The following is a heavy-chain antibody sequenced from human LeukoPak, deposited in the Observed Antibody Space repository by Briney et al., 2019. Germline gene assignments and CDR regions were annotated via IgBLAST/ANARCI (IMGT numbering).Heavy chain of an antibody. J-gene: IGHJ3*02. CDR2: IRSKAYGGTT. V-gene: IGHV3-49*04. Sequence: PGGSLRLSCTASGFTFGDYAMSWVRQAPGKGLEWVGFIRSKAYGGTTEYAASVKGRFTISRDDSKSIAYLQMNSLKTEDTAVYYCTRSTDYYYGSGSYSSDAFDIWGQGTMVTVSS. CDR1: GFTFGDYA. D-gene: IGHD3-10*01. CDR3: TRSTDYYYGSGSYSSDAFDI.